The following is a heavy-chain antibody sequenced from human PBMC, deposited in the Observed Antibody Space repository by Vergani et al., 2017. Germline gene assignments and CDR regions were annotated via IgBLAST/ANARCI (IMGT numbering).Heavy chain of an antibody. J-gene: IGHJ3*02. CDR2: LSASDRRT. CDR1: GFTFIMHA. Sequence: EVQLLESGGDLVQPGGSLRLSCAASGFTFIMHAMSWVRQAPGKGLEWVSTLSASDRRTHYADSVKGRFTISRDISKNTLFLQMNSLRPEDTAVYYCAKVGRSEVAGKFGAFDIWGQGTMVTVSS. CDR3: AKVGRSEVAGKFGAFDI. V-gene: IGHV3-23*01. D-gene: IGHD6-19*01.